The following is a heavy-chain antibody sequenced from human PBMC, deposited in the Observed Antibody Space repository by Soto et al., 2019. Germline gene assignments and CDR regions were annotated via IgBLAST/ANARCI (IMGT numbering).Heavy chain of an antibody. CDR2: ISGSGGST. CDR1: GFTFSSYA. Sequence: EVQLLESGGGLVQPGGSLRLSCAASGFTFSSYAMSWVRQAPGKGLEWVSAISGSGGSTYYADSVKGRFTISRDNSKNTLYLQMNSLRAEDTAVYYCAKDAYYYDSSGRLDWYFDLWGRRTLVTVSS. CDR3: AKDAYYYDSSGRLDWYFDL. J-gene: IGHJ2*01. V-gene: IGHV3-23*01. D-gene: IGHD3-22*01.